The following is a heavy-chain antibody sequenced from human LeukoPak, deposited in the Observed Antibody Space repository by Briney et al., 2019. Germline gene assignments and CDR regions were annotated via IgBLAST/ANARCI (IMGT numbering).Heavy chain of an antibody. D-gene: IGHD3-16*02. CDR1: GDSVSSNSAA. CDR3: ARIVGGSQDF. V-gene: IGHV6-1*01. J-gene: IGHJ4*02. Sequence: SQTLSLTCAISGDSVSSNSAAWNWIRQSPSRGLEWLGRTYHRSRWYNDYAVSVRGRITINPDTSKNQFSLQLKSVTPEDTAVYYCARIVGGSQDFWGQGTLVTVS. CDR2: TYHRSRWYN.